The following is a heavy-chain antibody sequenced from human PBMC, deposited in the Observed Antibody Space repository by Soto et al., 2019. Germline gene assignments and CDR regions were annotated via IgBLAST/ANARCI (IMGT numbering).Heavy chain of an antibody. CDR1: GFTFSSYG. V-gene: IGHV3-30*18. J-gene: IGHJ4*02. D-gene: IGHD2-15*01. CDR2: ISYDGSNK. CDR3: AKEGVYIVVVVAATVLDY. Sequence: GGSLRLSCAASGFTFSSYGMHWVRQAPGKGLEWVAVISYDGSNKYYADSVKGRFTISRDNSKNTLYLQMNSLRAEDTAVYYCAKEGVYIVVVVAATVLDYWGQGTLVTVSS.